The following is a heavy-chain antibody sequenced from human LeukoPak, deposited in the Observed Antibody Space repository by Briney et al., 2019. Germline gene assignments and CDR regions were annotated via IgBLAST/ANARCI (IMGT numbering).Heavy chain of an antibody. V-gene: IGHV3-23*01. Sequence: QPGGSLRLSCAASGFTFSNYGMSWVRQAPGKGLEWVSSVSDSGSSTYYADSVKGRFTISRDNSKNTLYLQMNSLRAEDTAVYYCARSASSGWSASFDYWGQGTLVTVSS. CDR2: VSDSGSST. D-gene: IGHD6-19*01. CDR3: ARSASSGWSASFDY. J-gene: IGHJ4*02. CDR1: GFTFSNYG.